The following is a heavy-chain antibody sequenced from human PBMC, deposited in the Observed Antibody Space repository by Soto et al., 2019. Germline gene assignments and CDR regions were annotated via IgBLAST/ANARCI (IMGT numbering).Heavy chain of an antibody. Sequence: GGSLRLSCAASGFTFSSYAMHWVRQAPGKGLEWVAVISYDGSNKYYADSVKGRFTISRDTSKNSLYLQMHSLRPEDTAVYYCARDRLTYTYGVSLDYWGQGTLVTVSS. CDR1: GFTFSSYA. CDR3: ARDRLTYTYGVSLDY. V-gene: IGHV3-30-3*01. CDR2: ISYDGSNK. D-gene: IGHD5-18*01. J-gene: IGHJ4*02.